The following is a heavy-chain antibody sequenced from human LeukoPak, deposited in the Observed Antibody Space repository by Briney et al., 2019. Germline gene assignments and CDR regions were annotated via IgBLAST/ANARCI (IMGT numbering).Heavy chain of an antibody. Sequence: ASVKVSCKASGSTFTSNLIHWVRQAPGQGLEWMGIINPSGGSTSCAQKFQGRVTMTSDTSTSTVYMELSSLRSEDTAVYYCASDSSTSSLADPWGQGTLVTVSS. D-gene: IGHD2-2*01. J-gene: IGHJ5*02. V-gene: IGHV1-46*01. CDR1: GSTFTSNL. CDR2: INPSGGST. CDR3: ASDSSTSSLADP.